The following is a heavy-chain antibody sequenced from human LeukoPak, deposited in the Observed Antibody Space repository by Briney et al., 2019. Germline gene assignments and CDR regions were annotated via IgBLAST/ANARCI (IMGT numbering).Heavy chain of an antibody. Sequence: GGSLRLSCAASGFTFSSYAMSWVRQAPGKGLEWVSFIRSSGNIMYYADSVKGRFTISRDNAKTSLYLHMNSLRAEDTAVYYCVREGGSGSYSAYWGQGTLVTVSS. CDR3: VREGGSGSYSAY. J-gene: IGHJ4*02. D-gene: IGHD3-10*01. CDR1: GFTFSSYA. CDR2: IRSSGNIM. V-gene: IGHV3-48*01.